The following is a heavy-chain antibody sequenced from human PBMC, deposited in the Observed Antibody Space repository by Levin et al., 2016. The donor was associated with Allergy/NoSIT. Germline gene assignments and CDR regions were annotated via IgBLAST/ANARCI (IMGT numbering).Heavy chain of an antibody. D-gene: IGHD2-2*01. CDR1: GYTFTSYH. CDR2: INPGGNLK. Sequence: ASVKVSCKASGYTFTSYHMHWVRQAPGQGLEWMGLINPGGNLKAFAPKFQGRVTLTRDMSTSTVYMELSSLTFEDTAVYYCAKVGGYCSSNSCWFDHWGQGTLIAVSS. CDR3: AKVGGYCSSNSCWFDH. J-gene: IGHJ5*02. V-gene: IGHV1-46*01.